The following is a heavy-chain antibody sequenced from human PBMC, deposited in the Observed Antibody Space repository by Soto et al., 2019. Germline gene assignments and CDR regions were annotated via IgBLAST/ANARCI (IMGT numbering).Heavy chain of an antibody. V-gene: IGHV3-23*01. CDR2: IGGSDGST. Sequence: EVQLLESGGGLVQPGGSLRLSCAASGFTFSNYAMTWVRQAPGKGLEWVSCIGGSDGSTYYADSVKGRFTISRDNSKNTLHLQMNSLRVEDTAVYYCAKDRLGSVGGLDDPWGQGTLVTVSS. CDR3: AKDRLGSVGGLDDP. J-gene: IGHJ5*02. D-gene: IGHD3-10*01. CDR1: GFTFSNYA.